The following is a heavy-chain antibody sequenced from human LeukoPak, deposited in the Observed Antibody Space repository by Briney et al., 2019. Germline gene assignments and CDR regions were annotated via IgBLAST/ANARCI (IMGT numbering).Heavy chain of an antibody. CDR2: IIASSGST. Sequence: GGSLRLSCAASEFSISNSAMSWVRQAPGKGLEGVSLIIASSGSTFYADSVRGRFTISRDISRNTLYLQMNSLRAEDTAVYYCAKGAYDYIEMGYFDYWGQGTLVTVSS. CDR3: AKGAYDYIEMGYFDY. D-gene: IGHD5-12*01. CDR1: EFSISNSA. V-gene: IGHV3-23*01. J-gene: IGHJ4*02.